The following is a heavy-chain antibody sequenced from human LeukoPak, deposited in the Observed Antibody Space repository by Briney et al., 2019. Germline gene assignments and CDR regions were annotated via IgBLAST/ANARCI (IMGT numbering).Heavy chain of an antibody. J-gene: IGHJ4*02. CDR3: ARGGDPIIDY. Sequence: SETLSLTCAVYGGSFSGYYWSWIRQPPGKGLEWIGEINHSGSTNYNPSLKSRVAISVDTSKNQFSLKLSSVTAADTAVYYCARGGDPIIDYWGQGTLVTVSS. CDR2: INHSGST. CDR1: GGSFSGYY. D-gene: IGHD3-10*01. V-gene: IGHV4-34*01.